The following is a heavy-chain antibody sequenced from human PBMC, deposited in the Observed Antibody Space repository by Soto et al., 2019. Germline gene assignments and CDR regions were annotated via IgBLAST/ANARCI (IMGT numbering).Heavy chain of an antibody. CDR3: ARVKIAAAGTRGDYYFDY. Sequence: SETLSLTCTVSGGSISSYYWSWIRQPPGKGLEWIGYIYYSGSTNYNPSLKSRVTVSVDTSKNQFSLKLSSVTAADTAVYYCARVKIAAAGTRGDYYFDYWGQGTLVTVSS. CDR1: GGSISSYY. D-gene: IGHD6-13*01. J-gene: IGHJ4*02. V-gene: IGHV4-59*01. CDR2: IYYSGST.